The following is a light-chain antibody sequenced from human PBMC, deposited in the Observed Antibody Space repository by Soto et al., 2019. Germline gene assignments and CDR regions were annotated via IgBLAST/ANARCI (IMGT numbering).Light chain of an antibody. CDR2: DVS. CDR1: SSDVGGYNY. CDR3: SSYTTSSTLYVV. V-gene: IGLV2-14*01. Sequence: QSALTQPASVSGSPGQSITISCTGTSSDVGGYNYVSWYQQHPGKAPKLLIYDVSNRPSGVSNRFSGSKSGNTASLTISGLQAEDEAADYCSSYTTSSTLYVVFGGGTQLTVL. J-gene: IGLJ2*01.